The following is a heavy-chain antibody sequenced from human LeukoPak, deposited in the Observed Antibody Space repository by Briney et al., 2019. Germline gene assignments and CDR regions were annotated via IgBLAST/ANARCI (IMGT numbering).Heavy chain of an antibody. V-gene: IGHV3-48*03. CDR1: GFTFSSHE. D-gene: IGHD3-3*01. CDR2: ISSSGTTI. Sequence: PGRSLTLSCAASGFTFSSHEINWVRHAPGKGLEWVSYISSSGTTIYYADSVKGRFTISRDNAKNSVYLQMNSLRAEDTAVYYCASSFLILEYWGQGTLVIVSS. CDR3: ASSFLILEY. J-gene: IGHJ4*02.